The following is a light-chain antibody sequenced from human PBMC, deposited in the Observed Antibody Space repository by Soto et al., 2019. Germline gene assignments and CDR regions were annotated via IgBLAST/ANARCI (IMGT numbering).Light chain of an antibody. V-gene: IGKV3-15*01. J-gene: IGKJ2*02. CDR2: GAS. CDR1: QSVRSN. CDR3: QQYNNWPPWT. Sequence: EIVMTQSPSTLSASPGERATLSCRASQSVRSNLAWYQQKPGQTPRLLIYGASTRAPGIRPRFSGSGSGTEFTLTISNVQSEEFAVYYCQQYNNWPPWTFGQGTKVENK.